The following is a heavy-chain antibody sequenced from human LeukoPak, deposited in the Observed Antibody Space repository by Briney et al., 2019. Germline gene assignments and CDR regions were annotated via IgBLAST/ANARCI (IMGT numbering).Heavy chain of an antibody. J-gene: IGHJ4*02. CDR2: INWNGGST. CDR3: ARAGLYNWNYEGTAYFDY. CDR1: GFTFDDYG. D-gene: IGHD1-7*01. V-gene: IGHV3-20*04. Sequence: GGSLRLSCAASGFTFDDYGMSWVRQAPGKGLGWVSGINWNGGSTGYADSVKGRFTISRDNAKNSLYLQMNSLRAEDTALYYCARAGLYNWNYEGTAYFDYWGQGTLVTVSS.